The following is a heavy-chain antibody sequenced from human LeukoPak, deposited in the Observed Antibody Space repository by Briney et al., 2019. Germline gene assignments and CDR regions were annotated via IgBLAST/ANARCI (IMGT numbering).Heavy chain of an antibody. V-gene: IGHV3-64*01. CDR3: ARDWFRGLVDY. Sequence: GGSLRLSCAASGFTFSSYAVHWVRQAPGKGLEYVSAISSNGGSTYYANSVKGRFTISRDNAKNSLYLQMNSLRAEDTAVYYCARDWFRGLVDYWGQGTLVTVSS. J-gene: IGHJ4*02. CDR1: GFTFSSYA. CDR2: ISSNGGST. D-gene: IGHD3-10*01.